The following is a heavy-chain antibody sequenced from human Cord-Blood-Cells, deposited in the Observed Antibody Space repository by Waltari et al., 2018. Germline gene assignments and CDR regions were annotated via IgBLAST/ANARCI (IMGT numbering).Heavy chain of an antibody. V-gene: IGHV1-2*04. Sequence: QVQLVQSGAEVKKPGASVKVSCKASGYTFTGYYMHWVRQAPGQGLEWIGWINPNSGGTNYAQKFQGWVTMTRDTSISTAYMELNSLRAEDTAVYYCARDVGPPDCSGGSCYSDYWGQGTLVTVSS. D-gene: IGHD2-15*01. J-gene: IGHJ4*02. CDR3: ARDVGPPDCSGGSCYSDY. CDR2: INPNSGGT. CDR1: GYTFTGYY.